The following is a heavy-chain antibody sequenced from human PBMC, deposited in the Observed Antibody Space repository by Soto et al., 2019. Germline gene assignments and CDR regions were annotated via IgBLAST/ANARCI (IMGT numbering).Heavy chain of an antibody. CDR2: IYSGVST. J-gene: IGHJ4*02. Sequence: PGGSLRLSCAASGFTVSSNYMSWVRQAPGKGLEWVSVIYSGVSTYYADSVKGRFTISRDNSKNTLYLQMNSLRAEDTAVYYCERGGWGIVPEGFAYWGQGTPVT. CDR3: ERGGWGIVPEGFAY. D-gene: IGHD3-16*01. CDR1: GFTVSSNY. V-gene: IGHV3-53*01.